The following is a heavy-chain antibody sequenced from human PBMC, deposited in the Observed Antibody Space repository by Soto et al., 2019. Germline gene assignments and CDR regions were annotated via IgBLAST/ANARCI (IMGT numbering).Heavy chain of an antibody. CDR2: IIPILGIA. CDR3: AIVVVPKYYYYYMDV. CDR1: GGTFSSYT. D-gene: IGHD2-15*01. J-gene: IGHJ6*03. V-gene: IGHV1-69*02. Sequence: GASVKVSCKASGGTFSSYTISWVRQAPGQGLEWMGRIIPILGIANYAQKFQGRVTITADKSTSTAYMELSSLRSEDTAVYYCAIVVVPKYYYYYMDVWGKGTTVTVSS.